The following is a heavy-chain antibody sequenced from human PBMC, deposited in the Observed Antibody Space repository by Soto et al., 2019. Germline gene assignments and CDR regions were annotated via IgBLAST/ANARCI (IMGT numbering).Heavy chain of an antibody. J-gene: IGHJ4*02. CDR3: ARLVGTTTALDY. Sequence: QVQLQESGPGLVKPSQTLSLTCTVSGGSISSGDDYWNWIRQPPGKGLEWIGYIYDSGSTYYNPSLKSRVTISVDTSKNQFSLKLSSVTAADTAGYYCARLVGTTTALDYWGQGTLVTVSS. CDR1: GGSISSGDDY. V-gene: IGHV4-30-4*01. CDR2: IYDSGST. D-gene: IGHD1-26*01.